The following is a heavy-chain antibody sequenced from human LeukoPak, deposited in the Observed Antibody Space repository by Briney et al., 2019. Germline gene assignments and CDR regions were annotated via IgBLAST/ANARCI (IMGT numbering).Heavy chain of an antibody. V-gene: IGHV4-61*08. J-gene: IGHJ4*02. Sequence: SQTLSLTCTVSGGSISSGGYYWSWIRQHPGKGLEWIGYIYYSGSTNYNPSLKSRVTISVDTSKNQFSLKLSSVTAADTAVYYCARGLMMAVAGRGEFHYWGQGTLVTVSS. CDR1: GGSISSGGYY. D-gene: IGHD6-13*01. CDR3: ARGLMMAVAGRGEFHY. CDR2: IYYSGST.